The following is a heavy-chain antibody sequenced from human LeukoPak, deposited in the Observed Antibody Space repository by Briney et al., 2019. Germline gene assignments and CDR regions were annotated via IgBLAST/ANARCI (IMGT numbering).Heavy chain of an antibody. CDR3: AKDRAIAVAGNHGMDV. V-gene: IGHV3-30*18. CDR1: GFTFSSYG. J-gene: IGHJ6*02. D-gene: IGHD6-19*01. Sequence: GGSLRLSCAASGFTFSSYGMHWVRQAPGKGLEWVAVISYDGSNKYYADSVKGRFTISRDNSKNTLYLQMNSLRAEDTAVYYCAKDRAIAVAGNHGMDVWGQGTMVTVSS. CDR2: ISYDGSNK.